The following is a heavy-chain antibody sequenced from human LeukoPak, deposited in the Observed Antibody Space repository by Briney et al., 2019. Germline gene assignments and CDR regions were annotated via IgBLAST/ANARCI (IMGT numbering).Heavy chain of an antibody. V-gene: IGHV3-21*01. CDR2: ITSSSSYT. Sequence: GGSLRLSCAASGFTFSSYTMNWVRQAPGKGLEWVSSITSSSSYTYYADSVKGRFTISRDNAKNSLYLQMNSLRAEDTAVYYRARVWGQLVDFWGQGTLLTVSS. J-gene: IGHJ4*02. D-gene: IGHD6-13*01. CDR1: GFTFSSYT. CDR3: ARVWGQLVDF.